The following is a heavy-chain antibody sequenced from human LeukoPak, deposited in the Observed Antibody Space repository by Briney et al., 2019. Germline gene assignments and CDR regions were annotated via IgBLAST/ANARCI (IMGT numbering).Heavy chain of an antibody. Sequence: GGSLRLSCVASGFTFTDYFMSWVRQAPGKGLEWVAHVNPDGRDTYYVDSVKGRFTISRDNAQNSMYLQMNSLRVEDTAVYYCATWGDTTAEYFQRWGQGTRVTVSS. CDR1: GFTFTDYF. D-gene: IGHD2-21*02. CDR2: VNPDGRDT. J-gene: IGHJ1*01. CDR3: ATWGDTTAEYFQR. V-gene: IGHV3-7*01.